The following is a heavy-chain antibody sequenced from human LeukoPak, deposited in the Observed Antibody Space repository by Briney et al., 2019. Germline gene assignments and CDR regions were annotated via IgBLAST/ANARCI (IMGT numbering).Heavy chain of an antibody. V-gene: IGHV3-23*01. CDR2: IIGSGGST. D-gene: IGHD6-13*01. CDR3: AKDPSWSGYFDY. CDR1: GFTFSSYA. Sequence: PGGSLRLSCAASGFTFSSYAMSWVRQAPGKGLEWVSAIIGSGGSTYYADSGKGGFTISRDNSKNTQYLQMNSLRAEDTAVYYCAKDPSWSGYFDYWGQGTLVTVSS. J-gene: IGHJ4*02.